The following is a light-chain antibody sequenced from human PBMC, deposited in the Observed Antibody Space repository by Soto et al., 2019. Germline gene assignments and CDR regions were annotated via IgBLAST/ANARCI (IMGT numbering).Light chain of an antibody. J-gene: IGLJ1*01. CDR2: DVS. CDR1: SSDVGGYNY. Sequence: QSALTQPASVSGSRGQSITISCTGTSSDVGGYNYVSWYQQHPGKAPKLMIYDVSNRPSGVSNRFSGSKSGNTASLTISGRQAEDEADYYCSSYTSSSTYVFGTGTKLTVL. CDR3: SSYTSSSTYV. V-gene: IGLV2-14*01.